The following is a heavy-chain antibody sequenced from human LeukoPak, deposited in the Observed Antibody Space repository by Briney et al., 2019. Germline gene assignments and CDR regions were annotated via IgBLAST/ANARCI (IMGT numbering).Heavy chain of an antibody. J-gene: IGHJ3*02. Sequence: ASVNVSCKASGYTFTSYYMHWVRQAPGQGLEWMGIINPSGGSTSYAQKFQGRVTMTRDTSTSTVYMELSSLRSEDTAVYYCARARRKIVGATTVSVRAFDIWGQGTMVTVSS. CDR1: GYTFTSYY. CDR3: ARARRKIVGATTVSVRAFDI. CDR2: INPSGGST. D-gene: IGHD1-26*01. V-gene: IGHV1-46*01.